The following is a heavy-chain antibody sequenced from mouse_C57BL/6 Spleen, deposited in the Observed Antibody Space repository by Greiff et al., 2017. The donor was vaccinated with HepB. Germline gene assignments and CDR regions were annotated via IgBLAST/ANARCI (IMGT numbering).Heavy chain of an antibody. J-gene: IGHJ3*01. CDR1: GYTFTSYW. D-gene: IGHD4-1*02. CDR2: IHPNSGST. V-gene: IGHV1-64*01. Sequence: QVQLQQPGAELVKPGASVKLSCKASGYTFTSYWMHWVKQRPGQGLEWIGMIHPNSGSTNYNEKFKSKATLTVDKSSSTAYMQLSSLTSEDSPVYYCAPTNGDKGPAWFAYWGQGTLVTVSA. CDR3: APTNGDKGPAWFAY.